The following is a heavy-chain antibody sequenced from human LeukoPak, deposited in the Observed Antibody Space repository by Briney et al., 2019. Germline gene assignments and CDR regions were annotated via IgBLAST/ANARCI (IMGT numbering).Heavy chain of an antibody. J-gene: IGHJ4*02. CDR3: ARDSGYYFDY. CDR2: ISYVGSNK. CDR1: GFTFSSYA. V-gene: IGHV3-30-3*01. Sequence: GRSLRLSCAASGFTFSSYAMHWVRQAPGKGLEWVAVISYVGSNKYYADSVKGRFTISRDNSKNTLYLQMNSLRAEDTAVYYCARDSGYYFDYWGQGTPVTVSS. D-gene: IGHD6-25*01.